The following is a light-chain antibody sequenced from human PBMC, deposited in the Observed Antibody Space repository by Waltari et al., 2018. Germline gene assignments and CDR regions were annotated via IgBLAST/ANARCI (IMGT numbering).Light chain of an antibody. Sequence: EIVLTQSPGTLSLSPGEGATLSCRTSQTIRTTYLAWYQQKPGQAPTLLIYGAFTRATGIPDRFTGSGSGTGFSLTISSLEPEDFATYYCQQYDVSPLTFGGGTKVEIK. V-gene: IGKV3-20*01. CDR3: QQYDVSPLT. CDR1: QTIRTTY. J-gene: IGKJ4*01. CDR2: GAF.